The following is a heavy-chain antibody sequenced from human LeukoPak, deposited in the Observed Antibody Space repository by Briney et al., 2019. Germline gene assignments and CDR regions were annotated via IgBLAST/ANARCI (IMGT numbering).Heavy chain of an antibody. D-gene: IGHD3-22*01. CDR3: ARSRYYYDSSGYYRGPGAFDI. CDR1: GGTFSSYA. J-gene: IGHJ3*02. V-gene: IGHV1-69*05. Sequence: SVKVSCKASGGTFSSYAISWVRQAPGQGLEWMGGIIPIFGTANYAQKFQGRVTITTDESTSTAYMELSSLRSEDTAVYYCARSRYYYDSSGYYRGPGAFDIWGQGTMVTVSS. CDR2: IIPIFGTA.